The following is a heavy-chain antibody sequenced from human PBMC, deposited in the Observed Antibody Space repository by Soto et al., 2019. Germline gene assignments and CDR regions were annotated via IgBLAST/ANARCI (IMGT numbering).Heavy chain of an antibody. CDR2: IKEDGTEI. CDR1: GFTFSSHW. CDR3: VRSSGWTGDY. J-gene: IGHJ4*02. D-gene: IGHD3-10*01. Sequence: EVQLVESGGGLVQPGGSLRLSCVASGFTFSSHWMNWVRQVPGKGLEWVANIKEDGTEINYVDSVKGRFAISRDNAKNSLYLQMNSLRVDDTAVYHCVRSSGWTGDYWGQGIFVTVSS. V-gene: IGHV3-7*04.